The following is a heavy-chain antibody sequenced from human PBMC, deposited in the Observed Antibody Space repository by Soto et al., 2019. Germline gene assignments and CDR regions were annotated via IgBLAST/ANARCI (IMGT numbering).Heavy chain of an antibody. Sequence: PGGSLRLSCAASGFSLSGYWMHWVRQAPGRGLVWVSRIKSDGSSTSYADSVKGRFTISRDNAKNTLHLQMNSLRAEDTAVYYCARGRYCSGGSCSDYFMDVWGKGTTVTVSS. CDR2: IKSDGSST. V-gene: IGHV3-74*01. CDR3: ARGRYCSGGSCSDYFMDV. D-gene: IGHD2-15*01. CDR1: GFSLSGYW. J-gene: IGHJ6*03.